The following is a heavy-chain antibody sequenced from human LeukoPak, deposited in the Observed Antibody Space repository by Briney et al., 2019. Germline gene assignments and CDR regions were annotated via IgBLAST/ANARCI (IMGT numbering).Heavy chain of an antibody. V-gene: IGHV3-74*01. D-gene: IGHD6-13*01. CDR2: INSDGSST. J-gene: IGHJ6*03. Sequence: GGSLRLSCAASGFTFSSYWMHWVRQAPGKGLVWVSRINSDGSSTSYADSVKGRFTISRDNAKNTLYLQMNSLRAEDTAVYYCARRAAAGRAQYMDVWGKGTTVTVSS. CDR1: GFTFSSYW. CDR3: ARRAAAGRAQYMDV.